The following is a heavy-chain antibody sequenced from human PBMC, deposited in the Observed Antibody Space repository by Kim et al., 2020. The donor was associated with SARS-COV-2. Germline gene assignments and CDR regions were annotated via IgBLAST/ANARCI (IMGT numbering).Heavy chain of an antibody. D-gene: IGHD6-19*01. V-gene: IGHV4-39*01. CDR2: IYYSGST. J-gene: IGHJ6*02. CDR1: GGSISSSSYY. CDR3: ARQGRIAVAGTSYYYYYYGMDV. Sequence: SETLSLTCTVSGGSISSSSYYWGWIRQPPGKGLEWIGSIYYSGSTYYNPSLKSRVTISVDTSKNQFSLKLSSVTAADTAVYYCARQGRIAVAGTSYYYYYYGMDVWGQGTTVTVSS.